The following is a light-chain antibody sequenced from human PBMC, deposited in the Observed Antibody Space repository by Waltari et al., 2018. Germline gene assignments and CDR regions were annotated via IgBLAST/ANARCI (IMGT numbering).Light chain of an antibody. Sequence: QSVLTQPPSLSAAPGQKVTIPCSGGTSNITNNHVSWYQQLPGTAPKNIIYDSDKRPSGIPDRFSASKSGTSATLGITGLQTGDEADYYCGAWDTRLSGEVFGGGTKLTVL. CDR2: DSD. V-gene: IGLV1-51*01. CDR1: TSNITNNH. CDR3: GAWDTRLSGEV. J-gene: IGLJ2*01.